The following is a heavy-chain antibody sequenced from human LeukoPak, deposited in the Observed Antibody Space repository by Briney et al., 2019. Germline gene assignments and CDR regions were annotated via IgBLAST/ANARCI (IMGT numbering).Heavy chain of an antibody. J-gene: IGHJ6*03. CDR1: GYTFTNYA. CDR2: INAANGHT. CDR3: ARGRGPPNTNRDFYYYYYMDV. V-gene: IGHV1-3*03. D-gene: IGHD3-10*01. Sequence: ASVKVSCKASGYTFTNYAIHWVRQAPGQRFEWMGRINAANGHTKYSQEFQDRITITRDTSATTAYMELNNLRSEDMALYYCARGRGPPNTNRDFYYYYYMDVWGTGTTVTVSS.